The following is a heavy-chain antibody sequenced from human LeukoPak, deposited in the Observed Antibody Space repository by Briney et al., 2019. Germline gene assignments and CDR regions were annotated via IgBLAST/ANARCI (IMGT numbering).Heavy chain of an antibody. Sequence: GASVKVSCKASGGTFSSYAISWVRQAPGQGLEWMGGIIPIFGTANYAQKFQGRVTITTDESTSTACMELSSLRSEDTAVYYCARARPNYYDSSGYYYLDYWGQGTLVTVSS. J-gene: IGHJ4*02. D-gene: IGHD3-22*01. CDR3: ARARPNYYDSSGYYYLDY. V-gene: IGHV1-69*05. CDR2: IIPIFGTA. CDR1: GGTFSSYA.